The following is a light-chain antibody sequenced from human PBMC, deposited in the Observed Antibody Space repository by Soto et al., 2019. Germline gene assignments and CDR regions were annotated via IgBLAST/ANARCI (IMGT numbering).Light chain of an antibody. Sequence: EIVMTQSPATLSVSPGERATLSCTASQCVSGYLAWYQQKPGQAPRLLIYGASTRATGIPARFSGSGSRTEFTLTISSLQSEDFAVYYCRQYNNWPPTFGQGTKVEIK. CDR2: GAS. CDR1: QCVSGY. V-gene: IGKV3-15*01. CDR3: RQYNNWPPT. J-gene: IGKJ1*01.